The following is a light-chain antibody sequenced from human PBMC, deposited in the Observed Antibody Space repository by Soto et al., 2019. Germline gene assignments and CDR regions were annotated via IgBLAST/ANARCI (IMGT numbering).Light chain of an antibody. CDR1: SSDIGSYNY. CDR3: SSYTGSSTS. CDR2: DVG. Sequence: QSALTQPASVSGSPGQSITISCTGSSSDIGSYNYVSWYQQRPGKAPKLLIYDVGDRPSGVSDRFSGSKSGNTASLIISGLQAEDEAHYYCSSYTGSSTSFGGGTKLTVL. J-gene: IGLJ2*01. V-gene: IGLV2-14*01.